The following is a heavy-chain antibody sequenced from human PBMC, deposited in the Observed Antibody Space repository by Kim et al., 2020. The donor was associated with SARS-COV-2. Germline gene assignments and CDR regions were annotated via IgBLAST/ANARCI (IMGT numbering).Heavy chain of an antibody. D-gene: IGHD6-13*01. CDR1: GGSISSYY. Sequence: SETLSLTCTVSGGSISSYYWSWIRQPPGKGLEWIGYIYYSGSTNYNPSLKSRVTISVDTSKNQFSLKLSSVTAADTAVYYCARHWQQQLVREPQFDPWGQGTLVTVSS. J-gene: IGHJ5*02. CDR2: IYYSGST. V-gene: IGHV4-59*08. CDR3: ARHWQQQLVREPQFDP.